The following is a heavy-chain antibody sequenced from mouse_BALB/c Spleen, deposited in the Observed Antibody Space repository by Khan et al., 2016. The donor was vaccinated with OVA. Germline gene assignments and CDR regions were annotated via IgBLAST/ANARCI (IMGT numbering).Heavy chain of an antibody. CDR1: GYTFTNYG. CDR3: SRIAAYWYSDV. CDR2: INTYTGEP. Sequence: QIQLVQSGPELKKPGETVKISCKASGYTFTNYGMNWVKQAPGKGLKWMGWINTYTGEPTYADDFKGRFVFSLETSASTAYLQISNLKNEDMTTYFWSRIAAYWYSDVWGAGTPVTVSS. J-gene: IGHJ1*01. V-gene: IGHV9-1*02.